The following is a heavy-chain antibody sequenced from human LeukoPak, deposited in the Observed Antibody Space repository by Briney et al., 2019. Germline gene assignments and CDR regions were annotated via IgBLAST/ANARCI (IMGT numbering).Heavy chain of an antibody. V-gene: IGHV3-23*01. CDR2: ISGTGGST. CDR3: ARGVTGYYDFWSGYFYYYYGMDV. D-gene: IGHD3-3*01. CDR1: GFSFNNFG. Sequence: PGGSLRLSCVASGFSFNNFGMSWVRQAPGKGLEWVSRISGTGGSTHYADSVKGRFTISRDNAKNSLYLQMNSLRAEDTAVYYCARGVTGYYDFWSGYFYYYYGMDVWGQGTTVTVSS. J-gene: IGHJ6*02.